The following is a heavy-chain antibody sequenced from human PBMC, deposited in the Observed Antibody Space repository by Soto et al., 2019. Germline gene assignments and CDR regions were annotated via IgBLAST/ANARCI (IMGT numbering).Heavy chain of an antibody. D-gene: IGHD2-2*01. Sequence: GGSLRLSCAASGFTFSSYAMSWVRQAPGKGLEWVSAISGSGGSTYYADSVKGRFTISRDNSKNTLYLQMNSLRAEDTAVDYCAKGGETTLGYCSSTSCYFSYYYYYMDVWGKGTTVTVSS. CDR3: AKGGETTLGYCSSTSCYFSYYYYYMDV. J-gene: IGHJ6*03. CDR2: ISGSGGST. V-gene: IGHV3-23*01. CDR1: GFTFSSYA.